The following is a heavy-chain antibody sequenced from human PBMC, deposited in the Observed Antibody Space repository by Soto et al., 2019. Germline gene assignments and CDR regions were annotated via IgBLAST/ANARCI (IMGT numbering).Heavy chain of an antibody. D-gene: IGHD2-15*01. J-gene: IGHJ4*02. CDR1: GGSISPFY. V-gene: IGHV4-59*01. Sequence: SETLSLTCTVSGGSISPFYWSWVRQPPGKGLEWIGYLYYSGNTNYNPSLKSRVTISADASKNQVSLRLTSVTAADTAVYYCARVGGVAARTFDYWGQGTVVTVYS. CDR2: LYYSGNT. CDR3: ARVGGVAARTFDY.